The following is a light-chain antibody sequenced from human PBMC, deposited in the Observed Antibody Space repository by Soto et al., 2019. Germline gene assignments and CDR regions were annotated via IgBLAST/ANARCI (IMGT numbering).Light chain of an antibody. CDR3: AAWDDSLNGDV. V-gene: IGLV1-44*01. J-gene: IGLJ1*01. CDR2: SYN. CDR1: SSNIGSNT. Sequence: QSVLTQPPSASGTPGQRVTISCSGSSSNIGSNTVNWYQQLPGTAPKLLIYSYNQRPSGVPDRFSDSKSGTSASLAISGLQSEYEADYYCAAWDDSLNGDVFGTGTKVTVL.